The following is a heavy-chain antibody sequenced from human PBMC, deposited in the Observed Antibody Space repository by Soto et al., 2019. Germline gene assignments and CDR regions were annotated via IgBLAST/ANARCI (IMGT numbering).Heavy chain of an antibody. CDR1: GASITGTSY. V-gene: IGHV4-4*07. J-gene: IGHJ5*02. Sequence: SETRSRTCTVSGASITGTSYWSWIRQPAGNGLQWIGRFSLSGTTNYNPSLRSRVTMSADVSKNQFSLRLTSVTPAYTAVYYCARVFSPSRIRITFGGVIAWGQGPLVTVSS. CDR3: ARVFSPSRIRITFGGVIA. CDR2: FSLSGTT. D-gene: IGHD3-16*02.